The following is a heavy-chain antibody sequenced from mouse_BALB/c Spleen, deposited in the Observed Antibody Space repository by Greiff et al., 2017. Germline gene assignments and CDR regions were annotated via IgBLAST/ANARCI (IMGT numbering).Heavy chain of an antibody. D-gene: IGHD2-4*01. J-gene: IGHJ3*01. Sequence: EVQVVESGGGLVQPGGSLRLSCATSGFTFTDYYMSWVRQPPGKALEWLGFIRNKANGYTTEYSASVKGRFTISRDNSQSILYLQMNTLRAEDSATYYCARDKGITTPFAYWGQGTLVTVSA. CDR3: ARDKGITTPFAY. CDR1: GFTFTDYY. CDR2: IRNKANGYTT. V-gene: IGHV7-3*02.